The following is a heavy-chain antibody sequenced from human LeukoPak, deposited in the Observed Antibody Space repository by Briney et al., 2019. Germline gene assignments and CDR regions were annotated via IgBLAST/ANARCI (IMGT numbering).Heavy chain of an antibody. Sequence: GGSLRLSCAASGFTFDDYAMHWVRQAPGKGLEWVSGISWNGGSIGYADSVKGRFTISRDNAKNSLYLQMNSLRAEDTALYYCAKDIYYDILTGYLFDYWGQGTLVTVSS. J-gene: IGHJ4*02. V-gene: IGHV3-9*01. CDR3: AKDIYYDILTGYLFDY. CDR2: ISWNGGSI. CDR1: GFTFDDYA. D-gene: IGHD3-9*01.